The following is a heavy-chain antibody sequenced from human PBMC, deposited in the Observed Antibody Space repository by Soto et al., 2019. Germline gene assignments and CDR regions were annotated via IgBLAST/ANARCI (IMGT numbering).Heavy chain of an antibody. D-gene: IGHD3-10*01. Sequence: ASVKDSCKASGNTFASHGFSWVRQAPGQGLEGMGWISGFNGQTNYALKFQGRVTLTTDTSTSTAYTELRSLRSDDTAVYFCARVDPRGVAVVRDYWGQGTRVTVSP. J-gene: IGHJ4*02. CDR2: ISGFNGQT. CDR1: GNTFASHG. V-gene: IGHV1-18*01. CDR3: ARVDPRGVAVVRDY.